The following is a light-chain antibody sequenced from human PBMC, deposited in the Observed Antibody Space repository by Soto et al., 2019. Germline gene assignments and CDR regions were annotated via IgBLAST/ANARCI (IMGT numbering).Light chain of an antibody. Sequence: QSALTQPASVSGSPGQSITISCTGTSSDVGGYNYVSWYQQHPGKAPKFMIYEVSNRPSGVSNRFSGSKSGTTASLTISGLQAEDEADYYCSSYTRNSTLVFGGGTKLTVL. V-gene: IGLV2-14*01. J-gene: IGLJ2*01. CDR3: SSYTRNSTLV. CDR1: SSDVGGYNY. CDR2: EVS.